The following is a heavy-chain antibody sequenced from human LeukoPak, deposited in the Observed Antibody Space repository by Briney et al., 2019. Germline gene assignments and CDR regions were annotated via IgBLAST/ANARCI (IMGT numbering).Heavy chain of an antibody. CDR1: GGSISSHY. CDR3: ARGHMELRNYYYYYMDV. V-gene: IGHV4-4*07. D-gene: IGHD1-7*01. J-gene: IGHJ6*03. Sequence: NPSETLSLTCTVSGGSISSHYWSWIRQPAGKGLEWIGRIYTSGSTNYNPSLKSRVTISVDKSKNQFSLKLSPVTAADTAVYYCARGHMELRNYYYYYMDVWGKGTTVTVSS. CDR2: IYTSGST.